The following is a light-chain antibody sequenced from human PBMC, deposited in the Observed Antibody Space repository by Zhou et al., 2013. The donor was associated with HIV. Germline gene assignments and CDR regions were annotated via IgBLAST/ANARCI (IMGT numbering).Light chain of an antibody. CDR1: QNIANY. CDR2: GVS. J-gene: IGKJ1*01. V-gene: IGKV1-39*01. CDR3: QQSYSTPWT. Sequence: DIQMTQSPSSLSVAVGDRVTISCRASQNIANYLYWYHQKPGKAPKVLIYGVSNLQTGVPSRFSGSGSGTEFTLTISTLQPEDFATYYCQQSYSTPWTFGQGTKVEIK.